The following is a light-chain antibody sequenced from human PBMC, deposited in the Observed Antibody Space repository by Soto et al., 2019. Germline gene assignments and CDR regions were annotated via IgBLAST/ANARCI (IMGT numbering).Light chain of an antibody. V-gene: IGKV3-20*01. CDR1: QTVSANY. Sequence: VLTQSPGTLSLSPGERATLCCRTSQTVSANYLAWYQQKPGRAPRLLIYGVSTRANGIPDRFSGTGSGTGFSLTIHRLEPEDFAMYYCQQYFTSPLTFGGGTRVELK. J-gene: IGKJ4*01. CDR3: QQYFTSPLT. CDR2: GVS.